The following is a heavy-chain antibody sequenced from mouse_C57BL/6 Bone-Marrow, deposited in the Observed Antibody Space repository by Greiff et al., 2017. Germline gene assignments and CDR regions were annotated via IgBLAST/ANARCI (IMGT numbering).Heavy chain of an antibody. CDR3: ARNNWDEDWFAY. Sequence: VKLQQSGPGLVQPSQSLSITCTVSGFSLTSYGVHWVRQSPGKGLEWLGVIWSGGSTDYNAAFISRLSISKDNSKSQVFFKMNSLQADDTAIYYCARNNWDEDWFAYWGQGTLVTVSA. D-gene: IGHD4-1*02. CDR2: IWSGGST. V-gene: IGHV2-2*01. J-gene: IGHJ3*01. CDR1: GFSLTSYG.